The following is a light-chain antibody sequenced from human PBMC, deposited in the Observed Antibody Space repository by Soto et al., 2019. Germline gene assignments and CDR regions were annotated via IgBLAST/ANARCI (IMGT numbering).Light chain of an antibody. CDR1: QSISSY. CDR3: QQSYSTPTIT. J-gene: IGKJ5*01. CDR2: AAS. Sequence: DNRMSHSPSSLSATEGDRVTITCRASQSISSYLNWYQQKPGKAPKLLIYAASSLQSGVPSRFSGSGSGTDFTLTISSLQPEDFATYYCQQSYSTPTITFGQRTLLAVK. V-gene: IGKV1-39*01.